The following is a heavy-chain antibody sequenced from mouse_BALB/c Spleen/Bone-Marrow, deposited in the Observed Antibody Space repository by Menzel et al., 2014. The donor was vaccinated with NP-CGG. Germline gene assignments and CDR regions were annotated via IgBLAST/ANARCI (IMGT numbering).Heavy chain of an antibody. V-gene: IGHV14-3*02. Sequence: VQLQQPGAELVKPGASVKLSCTASGFNIKDTYMHWVKQRPEQGLEWIGRIDPANGNTKYDPEFQGKATITADTSSNTAYLKLSSLTSEDTAVYYCSRNGYYVYYYAMDYWSQGTSVTVPS. CDR3: SRNGYYVYYYAMDY. J-gene: IGHJ4*01. D-gene: IGHD2-3*01. CDR2: IDPANGNT. CDR1: GFNIKDTY.